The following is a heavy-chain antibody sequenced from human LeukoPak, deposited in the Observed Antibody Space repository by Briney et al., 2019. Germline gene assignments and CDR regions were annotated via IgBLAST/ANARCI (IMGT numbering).Heavy chain of an antibody. CDR2: IRYDGSNK. CDR1: GFTFSSYG. J-gene: IGHJ3*02. V-gene: IGHV3-30*02. CDR3: AKPRVTAIPHDAFDI. Sequence: TGGSLRLSCAASGFTFSSYGMHWVRQALGKGLEWVAFIRYDGSNKYYADSVKGRFTISRDNSKNTLYLQMNSLRAEDTAVYYCAKPRVTAIPHDAFDIWGQGTMVTVSS. D-gene: IGHD2-21*02.